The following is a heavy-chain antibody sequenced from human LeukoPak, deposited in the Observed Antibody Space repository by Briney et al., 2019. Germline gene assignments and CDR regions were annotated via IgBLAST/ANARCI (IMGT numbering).Heavy chain of an antibody. CDR3: AKDRRFY. D-gene: IGHD1-14*01. CDR1: GFTFSSYA. J-gene: IGHJ4*02. V-gene: IGHV3-30-3*01. CDR2: ISYDGSNK. Sequence: GRSLRLSCAASGFTFSSYAMHWVRQAPGKGLEWVAVISYDGSNKYYADSVKGRFTISRDNSENTLYLQMNSLRAEDTAVYYCAKDRRFYWGQGTLVTVSS.